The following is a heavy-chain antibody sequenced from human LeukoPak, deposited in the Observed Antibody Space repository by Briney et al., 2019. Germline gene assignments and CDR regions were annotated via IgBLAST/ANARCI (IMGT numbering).Heavy chain of an antibody. CDR3: ARLPSAGILTGYYTGY. V-gene: IGHV3-48*04. J-gene: IGHJ4*02. D-gene: IGHD3-9*01. CDR2: VSRTSETT. CDR1: GFTFSNAW. Sequence: QSGGSLRLSCAASGFTFSNAWMSWVRQAPGKGLEWVSYVSRTSETTHYADSVKGRFTISRDNANNSVHLEMNSLRAEDTAVYYCARLPSAGILTGYYTGYWGQGTLVTVSS.